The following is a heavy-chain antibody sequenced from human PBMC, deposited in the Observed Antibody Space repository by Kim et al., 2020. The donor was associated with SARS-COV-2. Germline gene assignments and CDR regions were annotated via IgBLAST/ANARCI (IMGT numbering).Heavy chain of an antibody. J-gene: IGHJ4*02. Sequence: STIYYADSVKGRLTIARDNAKNALYLQMNSLRADDTAVYYCAGRLDYWGQGILVTVSA. D-gene: IGHD1-26*01. CDR3: AGRLDY. V-gene: IGHV3-48*01. CDR2: STI.